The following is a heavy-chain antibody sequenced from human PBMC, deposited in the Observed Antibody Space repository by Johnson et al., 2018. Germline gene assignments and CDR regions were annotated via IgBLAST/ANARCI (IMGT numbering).Heavy chain of an antibody. Sequence: VQLVQSGGGLVKPGGSLRLSCAASGFTFSSYSMNWVRQAPGKGLEWVSVIYSGGSTYYADSVKGRFTISRDNSKNTLYLQMNSLRAEDTAVYYCASYRYYYYYMDVWGKGTTVTVSS. CDR2: IYSGGST. J-gene: IGHJ6*03. D-gene: IGHD3-16*02. V-gene: IGHV3-66*02. CDR1: GFTFSSYS. CDR3: ASYRYYYYYMDV.